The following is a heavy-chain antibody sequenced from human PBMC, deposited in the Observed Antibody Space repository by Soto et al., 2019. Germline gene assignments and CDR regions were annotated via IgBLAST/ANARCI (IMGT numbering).Heavy chain of an antibody. CDR2: ISYDGSNK. CDR1: GFTFSSYA. CDR3: ARDLAYY. Sequence: QVQLVESGGGVVQPGRSLRLSCAASGFTFSSYAMHWVRQAPGKGLEWVAVISYDGSNKYYADSVKGRFTISRDNSKNTLYLQMNSLRAEDTAVYYCARDLAYYWGQGTLVTVSS. D-gene: IGHD3-16*01. V-gene: IGHV3-30-3*01. J-gene: IGHJ4*02.